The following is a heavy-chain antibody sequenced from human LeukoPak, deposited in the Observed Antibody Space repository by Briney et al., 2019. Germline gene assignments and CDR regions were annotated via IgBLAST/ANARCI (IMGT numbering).Heavy chain of an antibody. CDR1: GGSITNYY. D-gene: IGHD6-6*01. V-gene: IGHV4-4*07. J-gene: IGHJ4*02. CDR3: ARSYSSSSLALGY. CDR2: IYSSGTT. Sequence: SETLSLTCTVSGGSITNYYWTWIRQPAGKGLEWIGRIYSSGTTTYNPSLRSRVDMSVDTSKNQFSLKLRSVTAAGTALYYCARSYSSSSLALGYWGQGALVTVSS.